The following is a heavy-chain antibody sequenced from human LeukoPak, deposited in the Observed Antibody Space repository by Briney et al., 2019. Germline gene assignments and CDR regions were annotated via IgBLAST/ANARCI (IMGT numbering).Heavy chain of an antibody. Sequence: SETLSLTCTVSGGSISSYYWSWIRQPPGKGLEWIGSIYHSGSTYYNPSLKSRVTISVDTSKNQFSLKLSSVTAADTAVYYCARDGYYDSSGYQLWGQGTLVTVSS. CDR2: IYHSGST. D-gene: IGHD3-22*01. CDR3: ARDGYYDSSGYQL. J-gene: IGHJ4*02. CDR1: GGSISSYY. V-gene: IGHV4-38-2*02.